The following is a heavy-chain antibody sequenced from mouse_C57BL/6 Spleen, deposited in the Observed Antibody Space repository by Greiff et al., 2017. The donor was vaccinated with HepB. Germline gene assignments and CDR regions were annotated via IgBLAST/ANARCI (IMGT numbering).Heavy chain of an antibody. J-gene: IGHJ2*01. CDR1: GFTFSSYA. CDR2: ISDGGSYT. D-gene: IGHD2-5*01. CDR3: ARDYSNYCDY. Sequence: EVKLMESGGGLVKPGGSLKLSCAASGFTFSSYAMSWVRQTPEKRLEWVATISDGGSYTYYPDNVKGRFTISRDNAKNNLYLQMSHLKSEDTAMYYCARDYSNYCDYWGQGTTLTVSS. V-gene: IGHV5-4*03.